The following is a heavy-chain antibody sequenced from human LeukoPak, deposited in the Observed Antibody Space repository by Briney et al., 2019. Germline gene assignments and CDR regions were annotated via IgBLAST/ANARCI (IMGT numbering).Heavy chain of an antibody. Sequence: PSETLSLTCTVSGGSISSYYWSWIRQPAGKGLEWIGRIYTSGSTNYNPSLKSRVTMSVDTSKNQFSLKLSSVTAADTAVYYCARDPDYLTVAGYYYYYGMDVWGQGTTVTVSS. CDR1: GGSISSYY. J-gene: IGHJ6*02. CDR2: IYTSGST. V-gene: IGHV4-4*07. CDR3: ARDPDYLTVAGYYYYYGMDV. D-gene: IGHD6-19*01.